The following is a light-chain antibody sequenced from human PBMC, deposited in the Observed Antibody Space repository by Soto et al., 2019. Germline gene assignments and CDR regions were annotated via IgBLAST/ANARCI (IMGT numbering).Light chain of an antibody. V-gene: IGKV3-11*01. CDR1: QSVSSY. CDR3: HQRTNWPLT. J-gene: IGKJ4*01. CDR2: DAS. Sequence: EIVLTQSPATLSLSPGERATLSCRASQSVSSYLLWFQQKPGQAPMLLIYDASNRATGVPPRFSGSGSGTDFTLTISSLEPEDFAVYYCHQRTNWPLTFGGGTKVEIK.